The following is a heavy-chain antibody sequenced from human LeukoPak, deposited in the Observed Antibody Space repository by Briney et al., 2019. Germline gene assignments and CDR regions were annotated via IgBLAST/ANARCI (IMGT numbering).Heavy chain of an antibody. V-gene: IGHV4-59*08. CDR3: ARNGYSSPIDY. Sequence: SETLSLTCTVSGGSISSYCWSWIRQPPGKGLEWIGYIYYSGSTNYNPSLKSRVTISVDTSKNQFSLKLSSVTAADTAVYYCARNGYSSPIDYWGQGTLVTVSS. CDR2: IYYSGST. D-gene: IGHD6-19*01. J-gene: IGHJ4*02. CDR1: GGSISSYC.